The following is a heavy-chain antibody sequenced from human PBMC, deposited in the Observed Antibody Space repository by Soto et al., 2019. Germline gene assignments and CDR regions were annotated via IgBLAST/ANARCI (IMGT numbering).Heavy chain of an antibody. CDR2: ISGSGGST. J-gene: IGHJ6*03. V-gene: IGHV3-23*01. Sequence: GGSLRLSCAASGFTFSSYAMSWVRQAPGKGLEWVSAISGSGGSTYYADSVKGRFTISRDNSKNTLYLQMNSLRAEDTAVYYCAKNGVVPAAHYYYYMDVWGKGTTVTVSS. CDR3: AKNGVVPAAHYYYYMDV. D-gene: IGHD2-2*01. CDR1: GFTFSSYA.